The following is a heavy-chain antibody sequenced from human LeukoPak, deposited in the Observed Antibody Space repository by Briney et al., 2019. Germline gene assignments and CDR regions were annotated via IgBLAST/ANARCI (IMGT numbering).Heavy chain of an antibody. CDR3: AKSLTYYHENSDSI. J-gene: IGHJ4*02. D-gene: IGHD3-22*01. CDR1: GFTFNSYV. Sequence: GGSLRLSCAASGFTFNSYVMTWVRQPPGKGLEWVSVIYKDGRTFYTDSVKGRFTISRDNSKNTVYLQMSSLRVEDTAVYYCAKSLTYYHENSDSIWGQGTLVTVSS. V-gene: IGHV3-23*03. CDR2: IYKDGRT.